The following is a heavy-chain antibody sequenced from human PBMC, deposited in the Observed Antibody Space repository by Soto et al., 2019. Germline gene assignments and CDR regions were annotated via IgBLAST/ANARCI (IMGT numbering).Heavy chain of an antibody. V-gene: IGHV4-39*01. D-gene: IGHD6-19*01. CDR2: IYYSGST. CDR1: GGSISSSSYY. CDR3: ARLRIAVAGTGNCWFDP. Sequence: PSETLSLTCTVSGGSISSSSYYWGWIRQPPGKGLEWFGSIYYSGSTYYNPSLKSRVTISVDTSKNQFSLKLSSVTAADTAVYYCARLRIAVAGTGNCWFDPWGQGTLVT. J-gene: IGHJ5*02.